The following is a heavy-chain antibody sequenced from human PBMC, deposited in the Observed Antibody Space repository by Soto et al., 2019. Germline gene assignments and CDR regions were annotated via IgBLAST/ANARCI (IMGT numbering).Heavy chain of an antibody. CDR3: ARDFFGTGTEKHFDY. CDR1: GFTFSSYG. V-gene: IGHV3-33*01. D-gene: IGHD3-3*01. J-gene: IGHJ4*02. CDR2: IWDDGSNK. Sequence: QVQLVESGGGVVQPGRSLRLSCAASGFTFSSYGMHWVRQAPGKGLEWVAVIWDDGSNKYYADSVKGRFTISRDNSKNTLYRKMTSLRAEDTAVYYCARDFFGTGTEKHFDYWGQGTLVTVSS.